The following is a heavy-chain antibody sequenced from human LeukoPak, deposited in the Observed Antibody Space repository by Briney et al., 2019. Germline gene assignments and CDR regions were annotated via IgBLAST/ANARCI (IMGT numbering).Heavy chain of an antibody. D-gene: IGHD6-13*01. J-gene: IGHJ4*02. CDR2: ISSNGGST. CDR1: GFTFSSYA. CDR3: ATSRGSWPDYFNY. Sequence: GGSLRLSCAASGFTFSSYAMHWVRQAPGKGLEYVSAISSNGGSTYYANSVKGRFTISRDNVKNSLYLQMNSLRAEDTAIYYCATSRGSWPDYFNYWGQGTLVTVSS. V-gene: IGHV3-64*01.